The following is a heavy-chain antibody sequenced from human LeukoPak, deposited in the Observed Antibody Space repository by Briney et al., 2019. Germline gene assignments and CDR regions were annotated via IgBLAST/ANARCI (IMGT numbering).Heavy chain of an antibody. D-gene: IGHD3-3*01. Sequence: SETLSLTCTVSGGSISSGDYFWSWIRQPPGKGLEWIGYIYYSGSTYYNPSLKSRVTISVDTSKNQFSLKLSSVTAADTAVYYCARAPPTYFWSGYGYYYMDVWGKGTTVTVSS. CDR3: ARAPPTYFWSGYGYYYMDV. V-gene: IGHV4-30-4*08. CDR2: IYYSGST. CDR1: GGSISSGDYF. J-gene: IGHJ6*03.